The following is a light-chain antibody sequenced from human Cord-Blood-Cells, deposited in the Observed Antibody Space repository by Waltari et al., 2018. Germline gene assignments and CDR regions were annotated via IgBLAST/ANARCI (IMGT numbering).Light chain of an antibody. CDR3: QQSYSTPRT. J-gene: IGKJ2*01. CDR1: QSISSY. V-gene: IGKV1-39*01. CDR2: AAP. Sequence: DIQMTQSPSSLSASVGDRVTITCRASQSISSYLNWYQQKPGKAPKLLIYAAPSLQSGVPSRFSGSGSGTDFTLTISSLQPEDFETYYCQQSYSTPRTFGQGTKLEIK.